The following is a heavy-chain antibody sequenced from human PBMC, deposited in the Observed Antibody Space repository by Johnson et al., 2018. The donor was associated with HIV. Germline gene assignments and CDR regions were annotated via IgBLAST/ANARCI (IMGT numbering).Heavy chain of an antibody. D-gene: IGHD2-15*01. Sequence: QVQLVESGGGVVKPGGSLRLSCAASGFTFSSYGMHWVRQAPGKGLEWVGCIRSDGSSRYSADSVPGRVTISRDNSKNKMYLQMNTLTVQDTAVYYCAKLLYCSSGSCYFDALDIWGQGTMVTVSS. CDR2: IRSDGSSR. J-gene: IGHJ3*02. CDR1: GFTFSSYG. V-gene: IGHV3-30*02. CDR3: AKLLYCSSGSCYFDALDI.